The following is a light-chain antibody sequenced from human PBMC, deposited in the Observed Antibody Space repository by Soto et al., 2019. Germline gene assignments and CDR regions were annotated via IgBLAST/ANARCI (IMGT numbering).Light chain of an antibody. CDR1: QSVTSRY. CDR3: QQYGTSQLT. Sequence: IVLTQSPGTLSLSPGERATLSCRAGQSVTSRYIAWYQQKPGQPPRLLFYGASTRATGIPVRFSGSWSGTDFTITISRLETDVFALYYCQQYGTSQLTFGGGTKVEI. J-gene: IGKJ4*01. CDR2: GAS. V-gene: IGKV3-20*01.